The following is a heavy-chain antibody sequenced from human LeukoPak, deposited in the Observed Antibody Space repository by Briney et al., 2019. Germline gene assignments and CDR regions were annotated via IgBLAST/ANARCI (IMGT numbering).Heavy chain of an antibody. CDR1: GFTFDNYW. J-gene: IGHJ4*02. D-gene: IGHD2-2*01. V-gene: IGHV3-74*01. Sequence: GGSLRLSCAASGFTFDNYWMHWFRQAPGKGLVWVSRINYDGSTNYADSVKGRFTISRDNARNTLYMQMNRLRAEDTAVYYCVRGCSSTSCYPFDCWGQGTLVTVSS. CDR2: INYDGST. CDR3: VRGCSSTSCYPFDC.